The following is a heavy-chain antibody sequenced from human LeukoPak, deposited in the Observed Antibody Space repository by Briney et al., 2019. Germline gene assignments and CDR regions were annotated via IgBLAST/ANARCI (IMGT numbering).Heavy chain of an antibody. D-gene: IGHD3-22*01. CDR2: IYYSGST. J-gene: IGHJ4*02. V-gene: IGHV4-39*01. CDR1: GGSISSSSYY. Sequence: SETLSLTCTVSGGSISSSSYYWGWIRQPPGKGLEWIGSIYYSGSTYYNPSLKSRVTISVDTSKNQFSLKLSSVTAADTAVYYCARRGDYYDSSGYLGIDYWGQGTLVTVSS. CDR3: ARRGDYYDSSGYLGIDY.